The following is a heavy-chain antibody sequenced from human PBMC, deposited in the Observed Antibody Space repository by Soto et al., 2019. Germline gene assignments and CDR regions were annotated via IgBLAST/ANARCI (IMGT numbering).Heavy chain of an antibody. CDR3: ARDVGTGTTDAFDI. CDR2: ISAYNGNT. J-gene: IGHJ3*02. D-gene: IGHD1-1*01. V-gene: IGHV1-18*01. CDR1: GYTFTSYG. Sequence: ASVKVSCKASGYTFTSYGISWVRQAPGQGLEWMGWISAYNGNTNYAQKLQGRVIMTTDTSTSTAYMELRSLRSDDTAVYYCARDVGTGTTDAFDIWGQGTMVTVSS.